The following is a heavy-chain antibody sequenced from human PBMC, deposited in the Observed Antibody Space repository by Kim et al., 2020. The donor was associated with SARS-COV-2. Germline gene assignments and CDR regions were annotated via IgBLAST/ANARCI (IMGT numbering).Heavy chain of an antibody. D-gene: IGHD6-13*01. CDR3: AREGDSSSWYGEHGMDV. CDR1: GFTFSSYW. V-gene: IGHV3-7*03. J-gene: IGHJ6*02. CDR2: IKQDGSEK. Sequence: GGSLRLSCAASGFTFSSYWMSWVRQAPGKGLEWVANIKQDGSEKYYVDSVKGRFTISRDNAKNSLYLQMNSLRAEDTAVYYCAREGDSSSWYGEHGMDVWGQGTTVTVSS.